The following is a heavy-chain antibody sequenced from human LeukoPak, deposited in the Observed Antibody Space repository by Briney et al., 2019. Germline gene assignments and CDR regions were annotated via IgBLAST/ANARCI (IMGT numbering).Heavy chain of an antibody. J-gene: IGHJ4*02. CDR2: ISWNSGRI. D-gene: IGHD2-2*01. CDR3: AKEASSSCCLDY. V-gene: IGHV3-9*01. CDR1: GVTFDDYA. Sequence: GGSLRLSCAASGVTFDDYAMHWVRQVPGKGLEWVSGISWNSGRIGYADSVKGRFTISRDNAKNSLYLQMNSLRAEDTAVYYCAKEASSSCCLDYWGQGTLVTVSS.